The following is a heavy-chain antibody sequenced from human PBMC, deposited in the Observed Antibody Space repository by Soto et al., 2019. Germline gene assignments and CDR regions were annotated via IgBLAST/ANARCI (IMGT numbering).Heavy chain of an antibody. CDR1: GFTFSSYG. V-gene: IGHV3-33*01. J-gene: IGHJ3*02. D-gene: IGHD4-17*01. CDR2: IWYDGSNK. Sequence: QVQLLESGGGVVQPGRSLRLSCAASGFTFSSYGMHWVRQAPGKGLEWVAVIWYDGSNKYYADSVKGRFTISRDNSKNTLYLQMNSLRAEDTDVYYCARGPSDYGDSPDAFDIWGQGTMVTVSS. CDR3: ARGPSDYGDSPDAFDI.